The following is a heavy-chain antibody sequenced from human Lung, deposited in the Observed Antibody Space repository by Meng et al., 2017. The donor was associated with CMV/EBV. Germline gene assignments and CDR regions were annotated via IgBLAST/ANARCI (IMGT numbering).Heavy chain of an antibody. Sequence: GPGPVKPSQTPSLTCTVSGGSSSSGDYYWSWIRQPPGKGLEWIGYIYYSGSTYYNPSLKSRVTISVDTSKNQFSLKLSSVTAADTAVYYCARGYYDSSGYGYWYFDLWGRGTLVTVSS. D-gene: IGHD3-22*01. J-gene: IGHJ2*01. CDR3: ARGYYDSSGYGYWYFDL. CDR1: GGSSSSGDYY. CDR2: IYYSGST. V-gene: IGHV4-30-4*01.